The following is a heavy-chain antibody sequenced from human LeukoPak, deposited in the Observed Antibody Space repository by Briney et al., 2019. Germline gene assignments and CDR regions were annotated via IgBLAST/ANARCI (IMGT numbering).Heavy chain of an antibody. Sequence: NPSETLSLTCTVSGGSISSSNYYWGWIRQPPGKGLEWIGSISYSGTTYYNPSLRSRLTISIHTSKNLFSLRLSSVTAADTALYFCARHSGSGPLAYRRHPFDLWGQGTLVAVSS. V-gene: IGHV4-39*01. CDR3: ARHSGSGPLAYRRHPFDL. J-gene: IGHJ4*02. D-gene: IGHD6-19*01. CDR2: ISYSGTT. CDR1: GGSISSSNYY.